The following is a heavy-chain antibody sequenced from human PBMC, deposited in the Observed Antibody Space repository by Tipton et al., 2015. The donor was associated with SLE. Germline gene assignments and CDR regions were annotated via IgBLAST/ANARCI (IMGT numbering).Heavy chain of an antibody. D-gene: IGHD6-13*01. CDR2: INPSGGST. V-gene: IGHV1-46*01. J-gene: IGHJ1*01. CDR1: GYIFTYYY. Sequence: QVQLVQSGAEVKKPGASVKVSCKASGYIFTYYYMHWVRQAPGQGLEWMGIINPSGGSTSYAQKFQGRVTMTSDTSTSTVYTELSSLRSEDTAVYYCASVPKRGSTWHAEYFQHWGPGTLVTVSS. CDR3: ASVPKRGSTWHAEYFQH.